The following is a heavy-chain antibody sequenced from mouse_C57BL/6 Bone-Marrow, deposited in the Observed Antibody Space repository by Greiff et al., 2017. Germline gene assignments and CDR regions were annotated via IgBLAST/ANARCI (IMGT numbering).Heavy chain of an antibody. J-gene: IGHJ4*01. Sequence: EVKLMESGGGLVQPGESLKLSCESNEYEFPSHDMSWVRKTPEKRLELVAAINSDGGSTSYPDTMERRFIISRDNTKKTLYLQMSSLRSEDAALYYCARRSYDYDGYYAMDYWGQGTSVTVSS. CDR1: EYEFPSHD. CDR3: ARRSYDYDGYYAMDY. CDR2: INSDGGST. V-gene: IGHV5-2*01. D-gene: IGHD2-4*01.